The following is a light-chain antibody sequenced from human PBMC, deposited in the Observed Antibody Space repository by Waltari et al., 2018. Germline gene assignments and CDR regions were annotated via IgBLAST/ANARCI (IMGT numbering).Light chain of an antibody. J-gene: IGKJ1*01. Sequence: DVVMTQSPLSLPVTLGQPASISCRSSQSLVHSDGKTYLNWYHQRPGQSPRRLIYKVSNRDSGVPDRFSGSGSGTEFTLNINWVEAEDVGVYYCMQGTRWPWTFGQGTKVEIK. CDR1: QSLVHSDGKTY. CDR3: MQGTRWPWT. V-gene: IGKV2-30*02. CDR2: KVS.